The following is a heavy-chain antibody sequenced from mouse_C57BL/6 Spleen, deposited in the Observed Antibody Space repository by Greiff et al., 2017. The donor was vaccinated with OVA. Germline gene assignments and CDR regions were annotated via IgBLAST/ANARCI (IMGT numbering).Heavy chain of an antibody. V-gene: IGHV1-82*01. CDR2: IYPGDGDT. D-gene: IGHD1-1*01. CDR3: ARLDYYGSSNYFDY. CDR1: GYAFSSSW. Sequence: VQLQQSGPELVKPGASVKISCKASGYAFSSSWMNWVKQRPGKGLEWMGRIYPGDGDTNYNGKLKGKATLTADKYSSPAYMQLSSRTSEDSAVYFCARLDYYGSSNYFDYWGQGTTLTVSS. J-gene: IGHJ2*01.